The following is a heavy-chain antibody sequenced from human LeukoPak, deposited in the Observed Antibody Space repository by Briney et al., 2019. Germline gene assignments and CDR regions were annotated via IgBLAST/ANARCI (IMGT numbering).Heavy chain of an antibody. J-gene: IGHJ4*02. CDR2: INHSGST. CDR3: ARGKGAAAGTG. Sequence: KPSETLSLTCAVSGGSISSGGYSWSWIRQPPGKGLEWIGEINHSGSTNYNPSLKSRVTISVDTSKNQFSLKLSSVTAADTAVYYCARGKGAAAGTGWGQGTLVTVSS. D-gene: IGHD6-13*01. CDR1: GGSISSGGYS. V-gene: IGHV4-30-2*01.